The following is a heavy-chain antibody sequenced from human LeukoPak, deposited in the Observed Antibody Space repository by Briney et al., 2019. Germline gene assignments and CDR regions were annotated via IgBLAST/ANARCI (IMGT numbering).Heavy chain of an antibody. D-gene: IGHD4-11*01. CDR2: ISWNSDNV. Sequence: GGSLRLSCAASGFAFGDYAMHWVRQSPGKGLEWVSSISWNSDNVDYADSVKGRFTISRDNAWKSLYLQMNSLRGEDTALYYCAKDMSKYYYFHGLDVWGQGTTVTVSS. V-gene: IGHV3-9*01. CDR1: GFAFGDYA. J-gene: IGHJ6*02. CDR3: AKDMSKYYYFHGLDV.